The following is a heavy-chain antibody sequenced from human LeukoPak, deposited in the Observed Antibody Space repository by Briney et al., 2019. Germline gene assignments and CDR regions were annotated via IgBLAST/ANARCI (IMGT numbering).Heavy chain of an antibody. J-gene: IGHJ4*02. CDR3: ATDSSPDF. D-gene: IGHD3-22*01. CDR1: GFTFSDFS. V-gene: IGHV3-48*01. Sequence: PGGSLRLSCVASGFTFSDFSLNWVRQAPGKGLEWISYIGSAIYYADSVKGRFTISRDNSKNTLYLQMNSLRADDAAVYYCATDSSPDFWGQGTLVTASS. CDR2: IGSAI.